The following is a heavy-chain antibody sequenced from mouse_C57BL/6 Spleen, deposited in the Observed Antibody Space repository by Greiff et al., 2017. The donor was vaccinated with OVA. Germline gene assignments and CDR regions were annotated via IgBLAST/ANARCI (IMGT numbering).Heavy chain of an antibody. Sequence: QVQLQQSGAELVRPGTSVKMSCKASGYTFTNYWIGWAKQRPGHGLEWIGDIYPGGGYTNYNEKFKGKATLTADKSSSTAYMQFSSLTSEDSAIYYCARGGLDYSNYPFDYWGQGTTLTVSS. V-gene: IGHV1-63*01. CDR1: GYTFTNYW. CDR2: IYPGGGYT. J-gene: IGHJ2*01. D-gene: IGHD2-5*01. CDR3: ARGGLDYSNYPFDY.